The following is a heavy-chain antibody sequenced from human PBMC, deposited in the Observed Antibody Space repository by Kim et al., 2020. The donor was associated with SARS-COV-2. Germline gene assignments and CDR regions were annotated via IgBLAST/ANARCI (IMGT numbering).Heavy chain of an antibody. D-gene: IGHD6-19*01. Sequence: GGSLRLSCAASGFTFSSYAMHWVRQAPGKGLEWVAVISYDGSNKYYADSVKGRFTISRDNSKNTLYLQMNSLRAEDTAVYYCARDKADSSGWVYYYYGMDVWGQGTTVTVSS. CDR2: ISYDGSNK. J-gene: IGHJ6*02. CDR3: ARDKADSSGWVYYYYGMDV. V-gene: IGHV3-30*04. CDR1: GFTFSSYA.